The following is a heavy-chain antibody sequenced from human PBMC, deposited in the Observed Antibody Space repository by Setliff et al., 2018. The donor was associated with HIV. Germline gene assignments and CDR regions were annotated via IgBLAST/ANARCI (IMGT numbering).Heavy chain of an antibody. CDR1: GGSISSGSYY. V-gene: IGHV4-61*02. CDR2: IYTSGST. Sequence: SETLSLTCTVSGGSISSGSYYWSWIRQPAGKGLEWIGRIYTSGSTNYNPSLESRVTISVDTSKNQFSLKLSSVTAADTAVYSCARAPPGYNSGWYLGAFDIWGQGTMVTVSS. CDR3: ARAPPGYNSGWYLGAFDI. J-gene: IGHJ3*02. D-gene: IGHD6-19*01.